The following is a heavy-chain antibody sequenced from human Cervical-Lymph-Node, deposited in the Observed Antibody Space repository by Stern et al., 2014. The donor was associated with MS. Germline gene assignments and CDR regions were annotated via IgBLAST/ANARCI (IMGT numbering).Heavy chain of an antibody. V-gene: IGHV3-33*01. D-gene: IGHD6-13*01. J-gene: IGHJ4*02. CDR2: IWYDGSNP. Sequence: VQLVESGGSVVQPGRSLRLPCAASGFSFSRYAMHWVRHGPGQGLERVALIWYDGSNPYYADSVTGRFTISRDNFKNTLYLQMNSLRAEDTAVYYCASAYSSSHYYFDYWGQGTLVTVSS. CDR3: ASAYSSSHYYFDY. CDR1: GFSFSRYA.